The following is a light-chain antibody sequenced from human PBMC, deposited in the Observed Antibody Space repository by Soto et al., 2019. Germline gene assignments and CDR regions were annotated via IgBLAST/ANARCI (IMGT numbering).Light chain of an antibody. Sequence: QSALTQPASVSGSPGQSITISCTETSSDLGGSNHVSWYQHHPGKAPRLIIYEVSYRPSGVSNRFSGSKSGYTASLTISGLQAEDEADYYCNSQTTRGIRVFGTGTKVTVL. J-gene: IGLJ1*01. CDR2: EVS. V-gene: IGLV2-14*01. CDR1: SSDLGGSNH. CDR3: NSQTTRGIRV.